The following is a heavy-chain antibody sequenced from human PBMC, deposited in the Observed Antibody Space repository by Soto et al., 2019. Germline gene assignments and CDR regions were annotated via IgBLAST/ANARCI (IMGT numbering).Heavy chain of an antibody. Sequence: QVQLQESGPGLVKPSQTLSLTCTVSGGSISSGGYYWSWIRQHPGKGLEWIGYIYYSGSTYYNPSLKSRVTITVDKSKNQFSLKLSSVTAADTAVYYCARRGSTMIVVESYYFDYWGQGTLVTVSS. D-gene: IGHD3-22*01. CDR1: GGSISSGGYY. J-gene: IGHJ4*02. CDR3: ARRGSTMIVVESYYFDY. CDR2: IYYSGST. V-gene: IGHV4-31*03.